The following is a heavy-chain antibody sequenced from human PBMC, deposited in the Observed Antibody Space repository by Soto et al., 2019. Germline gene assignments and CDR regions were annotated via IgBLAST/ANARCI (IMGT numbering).Heavy chain of an antibody. CDR2: INPNTGGT. Sequence: ASVKVSCKASGYIFTDYYLYWVRQAPGQGLEYMGWINPNTGGTKYSQRFQGRVTMTGGTLLLNWLTSDDTAVYYCARSLSTIGASLDYWGQGTPVTV. V-gene: IGHV1-2*02. D-gene: IGHD6-13*01. J-gene: IGHJ4*01. CDR3: ARSLSTIGASLDY. CDR1: GYIFTDYY.